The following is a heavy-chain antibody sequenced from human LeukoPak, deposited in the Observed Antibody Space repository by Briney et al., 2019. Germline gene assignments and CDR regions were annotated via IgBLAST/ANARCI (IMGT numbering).Heavy chain of an antibody. Sequence: PGGSLRLSCAASGFTFSSYGMHWVRQAPGKGLEWVAVIWSDGSNKCYADSVKGRFTISRDNSKNTLYLQMNSLRAEDTAVYYCARAKYYFDYWGQGTMVTVSS. CDR1: GFTFSSYG. CDR3: ARAKYYFDY. CDR2: IWSDGSNK. J-gene: IGHJ4*02. V-gene: IGHV3-33*01.